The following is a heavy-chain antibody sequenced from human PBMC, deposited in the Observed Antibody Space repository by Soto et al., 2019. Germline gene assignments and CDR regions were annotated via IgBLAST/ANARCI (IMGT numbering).Heavy chain of an antibody. CDR2: ISYDGSNK. V-gene: IGHV3-30*18. Sequence: QVQLVESGGGVVQPGRSLRLSCAASGYTFSSYGMHWVRQAPGKGLEWLAVISYDGSNKYYADSVKGRFTISRDNSKNTLYLQMNSLRAEDTAVYYCAKDPGSGSYYKDWGQGTLVTVSS. D-gene: IGHD3-10*01. CDR3: AKDPGSGSYYKD. CDR1: GYTFSSYG. J-gene: IGHJ4*02.